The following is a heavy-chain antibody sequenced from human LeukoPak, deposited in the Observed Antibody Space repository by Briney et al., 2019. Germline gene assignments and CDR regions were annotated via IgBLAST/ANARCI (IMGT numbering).Heavy chain of an antibody. D-gene: IGHD6-19*01. CDR1: GFTFSSYS. CDR2: ISNSATYI. Sequence: PGGSLRLSCAASGFTFSSYSMNWVRQAPGKGLEWVSSISNSATYIYYSDSMKGRFTISRDNARNSLFLQMNSLRVEDTAVYFCARLQGDSGWYYFDYWGQGTLVTVSS. J-gene: IGHJ4*02. CDR3: ARLQGDSGWYYFDY. V-gene: IGHV3-21*01.